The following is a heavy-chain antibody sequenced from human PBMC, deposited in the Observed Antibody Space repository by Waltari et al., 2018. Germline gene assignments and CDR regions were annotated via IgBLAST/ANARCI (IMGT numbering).Heavy chain of an antibody. V-gene: IGHV4-59*01. Sequence: QMQLQESGPGLVKPSETLSLTCTVSGGSINSYYWSWIRQPPGKGLEWIGYMYYSGTTNYNPSLKRRVTISVETSKNQFSLRLSSVTAADTAVYYCARDRDNSGYPRLHDWGQGTLVTVSS. CDR3: ARDRDNSGYPRLHD. D-gene: IGHD3-22*01. CDR1: GGSINSYY. J-gene: IGHJ4*02. CDR2: MYYSGTT.